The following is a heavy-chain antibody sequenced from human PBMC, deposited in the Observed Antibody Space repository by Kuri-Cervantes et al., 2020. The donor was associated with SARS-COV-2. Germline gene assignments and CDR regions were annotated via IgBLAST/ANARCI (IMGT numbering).Heavy chain of an antibody. CDR2: IYYSGST. CDR3: ARNGYSSSWDTYYYYYYMDV. J-gene: IGHJ6*03. V-gene: IGHV4-61*01. D-gene: IGHD6-13*01. CDR1: GGSVSSGSYY. Sequence: SETLSLTCTVSGGSVSSGSYYWSWIRQPPGKGLEWIGYIYYSGSTNYNPSLKSRVTISVDTSKNQFSLKLSSVTAADTAVYYCARNGYSSSWDTYYYYYYMDVWGKGTTVTVSS.